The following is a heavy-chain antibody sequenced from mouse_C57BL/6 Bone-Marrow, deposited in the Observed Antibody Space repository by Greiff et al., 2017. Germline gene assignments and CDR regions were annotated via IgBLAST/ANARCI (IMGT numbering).Heavy chain of an antibody. D-gene: IGHD4-1*01. CDR3: ARSWDGRVFDY. Sequence: EVKLVESGGGLVKPGGSLKLSCAASGFTFSSYTMSWVRQTPEKRLEWVATISGGGGNTYYPDSVKGRFTISRDNAKNTLYLQMSSLRSEDTALYYCARSWDGRVFDYWGQGTTLTVSS. V-gene: IGHV5-9*01. CDR2: ISGGGGNT. J-gene: IGHJ2*01. CDR1: GFTFSSYT.